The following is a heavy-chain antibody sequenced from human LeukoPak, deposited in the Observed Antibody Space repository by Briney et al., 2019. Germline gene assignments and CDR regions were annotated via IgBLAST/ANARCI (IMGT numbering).Heavy chain of an antibody. CDR3: AKGGQLWSPFDY. CDR2: ISYDGSNK. V-gene: IGHV3-30*18. D-gene: IGHD5-18*01. J-gene: IGHJ4*02. Sequence: GGSLRLSCAAYGFTFSSYVMYWVRQAPGKGPEWVAVISYDGSNKYYADSVKGRFTISRDNSKNTLYLQMNSLRAEDTAMYYCAKGGQLWSPFDYWGQGTLVTVSS. CDR1: GFTFSSYV.